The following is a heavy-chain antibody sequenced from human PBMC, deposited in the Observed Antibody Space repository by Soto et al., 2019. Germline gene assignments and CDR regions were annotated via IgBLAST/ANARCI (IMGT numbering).Heavy chain of an antibody. CDR2: ISYDGSNK. CDR1: GFTFSSYA. V-gene: IGHV3-30-3*01. Sequence: QVQLVESGGGAVQPGRSLRLSCAASGFTFSSYAMHWVRQAPGKGLEWVAVISYDGSNKYYADSVKGRFTISRDNSKNTLYLQMNSLRAEDTAVYYCARDNWNDVLDGFDPWGQGTLVTVSS. CDR3: ARDNWNDVLDGFDP. D-gene: IGHD1-1*01. J-gene: IGHJ5*02.